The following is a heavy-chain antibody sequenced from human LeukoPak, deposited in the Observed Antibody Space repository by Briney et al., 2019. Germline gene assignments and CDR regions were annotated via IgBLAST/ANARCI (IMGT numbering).Heavy chain of an antibody. CDR2: IYYSGST. V-gene: IGHV4-39*01. CDR1: GGSISSSSYY. Sequence: SETLSLTCTLSGGSISSSSYYWGWIRQPPGKVLEWIGSIYYSGSTYYNPSLKSRVTISVDPSKNQFSLKLSSVTAADTAVYYCARHSGYSYGYAYYYYYMDVWGKGTTVTVSS. CDR3: ARHSGYSYGYAYYYYYMDV. D-gene: IGHD5-18*01. J-gene: IGHJ6*03.